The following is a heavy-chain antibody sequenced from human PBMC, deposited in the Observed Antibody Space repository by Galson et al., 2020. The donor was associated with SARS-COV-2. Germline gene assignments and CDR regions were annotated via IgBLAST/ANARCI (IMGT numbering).Heavy chain of an antibody. J-gene: IGHJ6*02. CDR3: ARDHWRSDSSGYYLPYYYYGMDV. D-gene: IGHD3-22*01. V-gene: IGHV1-69*01. CDR1: GGTFSSYA. CDR2: IIPIFGTA. Sequence: VKVSCKASGGTFSSYAISWVRQAPGQGLEWMGGIIPIFGTANYAQKFQGRVTITADESTSTAYMELSSLRSEDTAVYYCARDHWRSDSSGYYLPYYYYGMDVWGQGTTVTVSS.